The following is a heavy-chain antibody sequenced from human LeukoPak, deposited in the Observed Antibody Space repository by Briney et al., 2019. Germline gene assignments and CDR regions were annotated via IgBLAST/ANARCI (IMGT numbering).Heavy chain of an antibody. D-gene: IGHD2-2*01. CDR1: GFTFSSYS. V-gene: IGHV3-21*01. CDR2: ISSSSSYI. CDR3: ASTSSLRPAGGWFDP. Sequence: GGSLRLSCAASGFTFSSYSMNWVRQAPGKGLEWVSSISSSSSYIYYADSVKGRFTISRDNAKNSLYLQMNSLRAEDTAVYYCASTSSLRPAGGWFDPWGQGTLVTVSS. J-gene: IGHJ5*02.